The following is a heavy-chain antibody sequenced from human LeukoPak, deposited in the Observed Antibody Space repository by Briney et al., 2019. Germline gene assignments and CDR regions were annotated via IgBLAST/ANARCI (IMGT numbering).Heavy chain of an antibody. V-gene: IGHV1-2*02. CDR3: ARVLYGDTYDAFDI. CDR1: GYTFTGYY. CDR2: INPNSGGT. D-gene: IGHD4-17*01. J-gene: IGHJ3*02. Sequence: ASVKVSCKASGYTFTGYYMHWVRQAPGQGLEWMGWINPNSGGTNYALKFQGRVTMTRDTSISTAYMELSSLRSDDTAVYYGARVLYGDTYDAFDIWGQGTMVTVP.